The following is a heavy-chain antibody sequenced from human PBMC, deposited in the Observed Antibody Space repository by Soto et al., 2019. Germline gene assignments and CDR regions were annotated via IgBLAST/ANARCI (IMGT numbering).Heavy chain of an antibody. CDR1: GFTFSSYS. CDR2: ISSSSSYI. J-gene: IGHJ6*02. Sequence: GGTLRLSCAASGFTFSSYSMNWVRQAPGKGLEWVSSISSSSSYIYYADSVKGRFTISRDNSKNTLYLQMNSLRAEDTAVYYCARARYDFWSGYYGYYYYYGMDVWGQGTTVTVSS. V-gene: IGHV3-21*01. D-gene: IGHD3-3*01. CDR3: ARARYDFWSGYYGYYYYYGMDV.